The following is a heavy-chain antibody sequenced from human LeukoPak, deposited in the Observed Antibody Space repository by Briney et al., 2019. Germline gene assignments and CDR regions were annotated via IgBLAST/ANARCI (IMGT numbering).Heavy chain of an antibody. CDR1: GASLSSSSYY. Sequence: SETLSLTCAVSGASLSSSSYYWGWIRQPPGKGLEWIGNIYYSGSTYYNPSLKSRVTISVDTSKNQFSLKLSSVTAADTAVYYCARDGHYGGNGYWYFDLWGRGTLVTVSS. V-gene: IGHV4-39*07. CDR2: IYYSGST. J-gene: IGHJ2*01. CDR3: ARDGHYGGNGYWYFDL. D-gene: IGHD4-23*01.